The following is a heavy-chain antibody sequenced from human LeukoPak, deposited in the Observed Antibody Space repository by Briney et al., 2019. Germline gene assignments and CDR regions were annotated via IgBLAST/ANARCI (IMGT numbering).Heavy chain of an antibody. CDR1: GYTFINYG. Sequence: ASVKVSCKATGYTFINYGISLVRQAPGQGLEWMGWNSVHNDHPTYSQKFQDRVTMTTYSSTKTAYMELRSLKSDDTAIYYCARGGGGGNWNYVLDPFDVWGQGTMVTVFS. J-gene: IGHJ3*01. D-gene: IGHD1-7*01. CDR2: NSVHNDHP. V-gene: IGHV1-18*01. CDR3: ARGGGGGNWNYVLDPFDV.